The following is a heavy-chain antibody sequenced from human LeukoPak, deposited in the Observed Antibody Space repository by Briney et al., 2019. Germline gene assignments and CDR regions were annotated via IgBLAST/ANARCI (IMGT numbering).Heavy chain of an antibody. D-gene: IGHD2-2*01. J-gene: IGHJ4*02. CDR2: ISTSGSTK. Sequence: GGSLRLSCAASGFTLSSYEVNWVRQAPGKGLEWVSYISTSGSTKYYADSVKGRFTISRDNAENSLYLQMNSLRAEDTAVYYCARRYCSGTSCTLDYWGQGTLVTVSS. V-gene: IGHV3-48*03. CDR1: GFTLSSYE. CDR3: ARRYCSGTSCTLDY.